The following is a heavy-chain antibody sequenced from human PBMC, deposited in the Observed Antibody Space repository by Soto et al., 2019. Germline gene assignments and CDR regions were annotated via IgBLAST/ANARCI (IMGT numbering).Heavy chain of an antibody. D-gene: IGHD4-17*01. CDR2: INAGNGNT. V-gene: IGHV1-3*01. CDR3: ARGAIDYGGLNRKYFQH. Sequence: QVQLVQSGAEVKKPGASVKVSCKASGYTFTSYAMHWVHQAPGQRLEWMGWINAGNGNTKYSQKFQGRVTITRDTSASTAYMELSSLRSEDTAVYYCARGAIDYGGLNRKYFQHWGQGTLVTVSS. J-gene: IGHJ1*01. CDR1: GYTFTSYA.